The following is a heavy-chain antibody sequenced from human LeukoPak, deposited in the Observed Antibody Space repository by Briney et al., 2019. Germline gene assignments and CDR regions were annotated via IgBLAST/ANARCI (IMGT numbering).Heavy chain of an antibody. V-gene: IGHV1-18*01. CDR1: TSR. Sequence: ASVKVSCKATSRISWARQAPGQGLEWMGWIGTYGGDTYYAQKFQGRITVTTDTSTSTVYMELRNLRSDDTAVYYCARDLWNFYDDSGYNRDFDSWGQGTLVTVSS. J-gene: IGHJ5*01. CDR2: IGTYGGDT. D-gene: IGHD3-22*01. CDR3: ARDLWNFYDDSGYNRDFDS.